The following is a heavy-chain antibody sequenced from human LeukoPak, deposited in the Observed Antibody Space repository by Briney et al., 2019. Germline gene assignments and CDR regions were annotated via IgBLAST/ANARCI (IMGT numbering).Heavy chain of an antibody. J-gene: IGHJ4*02. V-gene: IGHV4-4*02. CDR1: GGSISSSNW. CDR3: ARGGSGWYRYYFDY. CDR2: IYHSGST. D-gene: IGHD6-19*01. Sequence: SGTLSLTCAVSGGSISSSNWWSWVRQPPGKGLEWIGEIYHSGSTNYNPSLKSRVTISVDKSKNQFSLKLSPVTAADTAVYYCARGGSGWYRYYFDYWGQGTLVTVSS.